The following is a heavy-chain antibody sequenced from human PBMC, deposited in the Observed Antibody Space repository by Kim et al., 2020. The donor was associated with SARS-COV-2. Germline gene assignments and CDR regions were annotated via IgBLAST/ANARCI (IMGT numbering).Heavy chain of an antibody. V-gene: IGHV3-7*01. CDR2: IKLDGSAK. CDR3: ARRGRDYGDYVPPYYFDY. D-gene: IGHD4-17*01. J-gene: IGHJ4*02. CDR1: RFTFDYYW. Sequence: GGSLRLSCAASRFTFDYYWMSWVRQAPGKGLEWVANIKLDGSAKYYVDSVRGRFTISRDNAKNSLYLQMNSLRAEDTAVHYCARRGRDYGDYVPPYYFDYWGQGTLVTVSS.